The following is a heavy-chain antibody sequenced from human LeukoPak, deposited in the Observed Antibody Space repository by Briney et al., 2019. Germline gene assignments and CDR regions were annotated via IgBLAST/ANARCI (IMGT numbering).Heavy chain of an antibody. V-gene: IGHV3-74*01. J-gene: IGHJ4*02. Sequence: PGGSLRLSCAASGFTFSNYWMHWVRQAPGKGLVWVSRINSDGSSTRYADSVKGRFTISRANAKNTLYLQMNSLRAEDTAVYYCGRELDWLPTLDYWGQGTLVTVSS. CDR2: INSDGSST. D-gene: IGHD3-9*01. CDR3: GRELDWLPTLDY. CDR1: GFTFSNYW.